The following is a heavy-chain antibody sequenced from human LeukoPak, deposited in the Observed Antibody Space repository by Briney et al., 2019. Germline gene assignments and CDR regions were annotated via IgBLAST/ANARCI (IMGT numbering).Heavy chain of an antibody. CDR1: GYTFTSYG. J-gene: IGHJ6*02. Sequence: GASVKVSCKASGYTFTSYGISWVRQAPGQGLEWMGWMNPNTGNRGYAQKFQGRVTITRDTSASTAYMELSSLRSEDTAAYYCASSTHYDFWSGYSQADYGMDVWGQGTTVTVS. V-gene: IGHV1-8*03. D-gene: IGHD3-3*01. CDR3: ASSTHYDFWSGYSQADYGMDV. CDR2: MNPNTGNR.